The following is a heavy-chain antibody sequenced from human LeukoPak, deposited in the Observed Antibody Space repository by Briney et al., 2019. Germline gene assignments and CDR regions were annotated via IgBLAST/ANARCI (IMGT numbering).Heavy chain of an antibody. Sequence: SETLSLTCTVSGGSISSSSYYWGWIRQPPGKGLEFIGHFSSSGSTNYNPSLRSRITISVDTSKNQFSLKVSSVTAADTAVYYCATDFGDSSGWYRFWGQGTLVTVSS. CDR2: FSSSGST. D-gene: IGHD6-19*01. CDR3: ATDFGDSSGWYRF. CDR1: GGSISSSSYY. J-gene: IGHJ4*02. V-gene: IGHV4-61*05.